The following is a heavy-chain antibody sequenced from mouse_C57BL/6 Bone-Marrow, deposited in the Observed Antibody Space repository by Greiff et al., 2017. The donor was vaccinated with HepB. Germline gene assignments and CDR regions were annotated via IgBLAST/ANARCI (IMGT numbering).Heavy chain of an antibody. CDR1: GYTFTGYW. D-gene: IGHD1-1*01. Sequence: QVQLKESGAELMKPGASVKLSCKATGYTFTGYWIEWVKQRPGHGLEWIGEILPGSGSTNYNEKFKGKATFTADTSSNTAYMQLSSLTTEDSAIYYCARDGIRDGSSYWYFDVWGTGTTVTVSS. V-gene: IGHV1-9*01. J-gene: IGHJ1*03. CDR2: ILPGSGST. CDR3: ARDGIRDGSSYWYFDV.